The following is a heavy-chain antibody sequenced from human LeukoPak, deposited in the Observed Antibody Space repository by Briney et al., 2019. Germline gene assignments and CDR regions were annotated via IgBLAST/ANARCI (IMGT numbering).Heavy chain of an antibody. CDR1: GGSISSYY. CDR3: ARGSGSYDGYNWFDP. Sequence: PSETLSLTCTVSGGSISSYYWSWIRQPPGKGLEWIGYIYYSGSTNYNPSLKSRVTISVDTSKNQFSLKLSSVTAADTAVYYCARGSGSYDGYNWFDPWGQGTLVTVSS. J-gene: IGHJ5*02. V-gene: IGHV4-59*01. CDR2: IYYSGST. D-gene: IGHD1-26*01.